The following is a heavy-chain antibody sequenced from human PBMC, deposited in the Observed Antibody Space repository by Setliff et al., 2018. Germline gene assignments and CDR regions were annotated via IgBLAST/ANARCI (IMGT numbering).Heavy chain of an antibody. CDR3: ARSATSEWFIIDY. Sequence: KASETLSLTCTVSGGSISTYYWSWIRQSAGKGLEWIGRVSSSGSTNYNLSLKSRVTMSLDTSNNQVSLKLTSVTAADTAVYYCARSATSEWFIIDYWGQGTLVTVSS. D-gene: IGHD3-3*01. CDR1: GGSISTYY. V-gene: IGHV4-4*07. CDR2: VSSSGST. J-gene: IGHJ4*02.